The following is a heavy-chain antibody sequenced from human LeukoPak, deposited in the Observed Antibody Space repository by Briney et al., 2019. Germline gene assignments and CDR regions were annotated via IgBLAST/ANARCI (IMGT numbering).Heavy chain of an antibody. CDR1: GYTFTGYY. V-gene: IGHV1-2*02. Sequence: GASVKVSCKASGYTFTGYYMHWVRQAPGQGLEWMGWINPNSGGTNYAQKFQGRVTMTRDTSISTAYMELSRLRSDDTAVYYCARESLAPYYYDSSGHCDWGQGTLVTVSS. CDR3: ARESLAPYYYDSSGHCD. J-gene: IGHJ4*02. D-gene: IGHD3-22*01. CDR2: INPNSGGT.